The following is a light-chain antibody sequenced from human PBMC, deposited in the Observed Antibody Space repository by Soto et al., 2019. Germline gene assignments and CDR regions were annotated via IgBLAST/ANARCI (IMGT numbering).Light chain of an antibody. Sequence: IQLTQSPSSLSAFVGDRVTITCRASQGIDSFLVWYQQIPGKAPKLLIYAASTLQSGVPSRFSGSGSGTDFTLTISSPQPEDCATYYCQQLNSFPLTFGGGTKVEIK. CDR2: AAS. V-gene: IGKV1-9*01. CDR3: QQLNSFPLT. CDR1: QGIDSF. J-gene: IGKJ4*01.